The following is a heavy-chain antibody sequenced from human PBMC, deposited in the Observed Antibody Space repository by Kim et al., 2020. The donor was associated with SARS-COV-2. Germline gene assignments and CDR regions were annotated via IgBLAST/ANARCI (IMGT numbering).Heavy chain of an antibody. CDR3: ATALRGYSGYDWGGY. Sequence: ASVKVSCKVSGYTLTELSMHWVRQAPGKGLEWMGGFDPEDGETIYAQKFQGRVTMTEDTSTDTAYMELSSLRSEDTAVYYCATALRGYSGYDWGGYWGQGTLVTVSS. J-gene: IGHJ4*02. CDR2: FDPEDGET. V-gene: IGHV1-24*01. CDR1: GYTLTELS. D-gene: IGHD5-12*01.